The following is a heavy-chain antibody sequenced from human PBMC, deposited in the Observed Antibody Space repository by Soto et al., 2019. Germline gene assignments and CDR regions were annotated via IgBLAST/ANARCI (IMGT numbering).Heavy chain of an antibody. V-gene: IGHV3-30-3*01. J-gene: IGHJ6*02. CDR2: ISYDGSNK. CDR3: ARDLYCSGGSCYYYYYGMDV. Sequence: GGSLRLSCAAPGFTFSSYAMHWVRQAPGKGLEWVAVISYDGSNKYYADSVKGRFTISRDNSKNTLYLQMNSLRAEDTAVYYCARDLYCSGGSCYYYYYGMDVWGQGTTVTVSS. CDR1: GFTFSSYA. D-gene: IGHD2-15*01.